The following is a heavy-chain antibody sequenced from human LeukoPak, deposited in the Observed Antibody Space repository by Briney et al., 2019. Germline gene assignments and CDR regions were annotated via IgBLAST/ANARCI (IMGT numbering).Heavy chain of an antibody. CDR3: VKSNSRYQPWTLDI. Sequence: SETLSLTCTVSGGSFRTYYWSWIRQPPGKGLEWIGYIFYNEGTSYNPSLKSRVTISVDTSNNQLSLKVNSVTAADTAMYYCVKSNSRYQPWTLDIWGRGTMVTVSS. V-gene: IGHV4-59*01. CDR2: IFYNEGT. J-gene: IGHJ3*02. CDR1: GGSFRTYY. D-gene: IGHD2-2*01.